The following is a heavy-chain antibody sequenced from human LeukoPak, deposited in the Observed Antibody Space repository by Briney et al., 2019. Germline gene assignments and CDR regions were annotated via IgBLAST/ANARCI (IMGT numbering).Heavy chain of an antibody. J-gene: IGHJ4*02. CDR2: INPNSGGT. D-gene: IGHD6-13*01. CDR1: GYTFTGYY. Sequence: ASVKVSCKASGYTFTGYYMHWVRQAPGQGLEWMGWINPNSGGTNYAQKFQGRVTMTRDTSISTAYMELSRLRSDDTAVYYCARADSSSWYMGVDYWGQGTLVTVSS. CDR3: ARADSSSWYMGVDY. V-gene: IGHV1-2*02.